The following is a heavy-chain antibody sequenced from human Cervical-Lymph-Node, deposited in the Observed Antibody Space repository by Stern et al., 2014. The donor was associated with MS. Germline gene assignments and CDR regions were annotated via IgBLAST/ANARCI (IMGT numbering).Heavy chain of an antibody. Sequence: QLVGSGAEVKKPGASVKVSCKASGYTFTGYYMHSVRQAPGQGLEWMGRVNPNSGGTHYAQKFQGRVTMTRDTSISTAYMELSRLRSDDTAVYYCARGGSSGWENYYYGMDVWGQGTTVTVSS. J-gene: IGHJ6*02. CDR2: VNPNSGGT. CDR1: GYTFTGYY. V-gene: IGHV1-2*06. D-gene: IGHD6-19*01. CDR3: ARGGSSGWENYYYGMDV.